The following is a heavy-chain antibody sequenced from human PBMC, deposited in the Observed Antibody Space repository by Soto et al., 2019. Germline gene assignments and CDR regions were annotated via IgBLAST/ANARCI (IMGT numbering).Heavy chain of an antibody. D-gene: IGHD3-9*01. Sequence: QVQLVQSGAEVKKPGSSVKVSCKASGGTFSSYAISWVRQAPGQGLEWMGGIIPIFSTGNYAQKFQGRVTITAGESAVTAYIELSSLTSEDRRVYYCARGGYYDILTGSLPRFDCWGEGTLVTVSS. CDR3: ARGGYYDILTGSLPRFDC. J-gene: IGHJ4*02. CDR2: IIPIFSTG. V-gene: IGHV1-69*12. CDR1: GGTFSSYA.